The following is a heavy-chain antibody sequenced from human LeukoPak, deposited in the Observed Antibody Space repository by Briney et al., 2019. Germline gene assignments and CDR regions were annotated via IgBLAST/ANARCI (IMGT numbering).Heavy chain of an antibody. V-gene: IGHV3-23*01. J-gene: IGHJ4*02. Sequence: PGGSLRLSCAASGFTFSSYGMSRVRQAPGKGLEWVSAISGSGGSTYYADSVKGRFTISRDNSKNTLYLQMNSLRAEDTAVYYCAKPLYYYDSSGSSPFDYWGQGTLVTVSS. CDR2: ISGSGGST. CDR1: GFTFSSYG. D-gene: IGHD3-22*01. CDR3: AKPLYYYDSSGSSPFDY.